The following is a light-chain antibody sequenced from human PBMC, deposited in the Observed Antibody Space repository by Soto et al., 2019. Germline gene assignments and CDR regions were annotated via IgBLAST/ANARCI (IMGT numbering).Light chain of an antibody. Sequence: QSALTQPASVSGSPGQSITISCTGTSSDVGAYNYVSWYQQHPGKAPKLMICDVSNRPSGVSNRFSGSKSGNTASLTISGLRPGDEADYSCSPYTSSSTRVFGPGPKLT. V-gene: IGLV2-14*01. CDR2: DVS. CDR1: SSDVGAYNY. CDR3: SPYTSSSTRV. J-gene: IGLJ1*01.